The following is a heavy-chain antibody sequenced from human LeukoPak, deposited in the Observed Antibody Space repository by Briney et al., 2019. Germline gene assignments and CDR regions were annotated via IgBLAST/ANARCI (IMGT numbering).Heavy chain of an antibody. D-gene: IGHD2-21*02. V-gene: IGHV3-20*01. J-gene: IGHJ5*02. Sequence: GGSLRLSCAASGFTFYDYGMSWVRHAPGKGLEWVSGISWNGGSTGYADPVKGRFTISRDNAKSSLYLQMNSLRAEDTALYHCARDKGGDGWFDPWGQGTLVTVSS. CDR3: ARDKGGDGWFDP. CDR1: GFTFYDYG. CDR2: ISWNGGST.